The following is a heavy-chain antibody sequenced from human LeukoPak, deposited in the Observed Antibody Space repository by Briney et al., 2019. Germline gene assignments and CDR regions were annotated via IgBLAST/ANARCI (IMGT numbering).Heavy chain of an antibody. CDR1: GFTFSSYW. J-gene: IGHJ6*03. CDR2: IKQDGSEK. V-gene: IGHV3-7*01. Sequence: PGGSLRLSCAAYGFTFSSYWMSWVRQAPGKGLEWVANIKQDGSEKYYVDSVKGRFPISRDHSNNPLYLQMHSLTAEDTAVYYCARASTWGSHYYYMDVWGKGTTVTVSS. CDR3: ARASTWGSHYYYMDV. D-gene: IGHD7-27*01.